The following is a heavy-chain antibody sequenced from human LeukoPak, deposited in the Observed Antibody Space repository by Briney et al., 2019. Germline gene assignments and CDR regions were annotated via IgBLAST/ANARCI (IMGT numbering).Heavy chain of an antibody. J-gene: IGHJ6*03. CDR2: IIPIFGTA. V-gene: IGHV1-69*01. CDR3: ARVGSSSWYPYYYYYMDV. D-gene: IGHD6-13*01. Sequence: SVKVSCKASGGTFSSYAISWVRQAPGQGLEWMGGIIPIFGTANYAQKFQGRVTITVDESTSTAYMELSSLRSEDTAVYYCARVGSSSWYPYYYYYMDVWGKGTTVTVSS. CDR1: GGTFSSYA.